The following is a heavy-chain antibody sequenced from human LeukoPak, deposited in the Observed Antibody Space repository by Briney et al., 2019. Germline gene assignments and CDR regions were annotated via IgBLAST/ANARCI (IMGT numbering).Heavy chain of an antibody. D-gene: IGHD2-15*01. J-gene: IGHJ4*02. CDR3: AREVDCSGGRCYRGGFDY. V-gene: IGHV3-33*01. CDR1: GFTFSTYA. Sequence: GGSLRLSXATSGFTFSTYAIHWVRQAPGKGLEWVAVIWYDGSNEHYVDSVKGRFTISRDNSRKTLYLQMNSLRVEDTAVYYCAREVDCSGGRCYRGGFDYWGQGTLVTVSS. CDR2: IWYDGSNE.